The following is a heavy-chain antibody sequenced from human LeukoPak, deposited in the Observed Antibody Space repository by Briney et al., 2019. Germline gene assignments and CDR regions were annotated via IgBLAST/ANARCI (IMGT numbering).Heavy chain of an antibody. V-gene: IGHV1-18*01. CDR3: ARDYVIYYYYYGMDV. J-gene: IGHJ6*02. CDR2: ISAYNGNT. Sequence: ASVKVSCKASGYTFTSYGISWVRQAPGQGLEWMGRISAYNGNTNYAQKLQGRVTMTTDTSTSTAYMELRSLRSDDTAVYYCARDYVIYYYYYGMDVWGQGTTVTVSS. CDR1: GYTFTSYG. D-gene: IGHD3-16*01.